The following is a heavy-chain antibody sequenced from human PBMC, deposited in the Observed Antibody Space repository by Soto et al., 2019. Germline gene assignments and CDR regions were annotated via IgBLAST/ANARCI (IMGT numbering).Heavy chain of an antibody. CDR3: ARAEATGLDY. J-gene: IGHJ4*02. D-gene: IGHD1-26*01. CDR1: GGSMTSSNW. CDR2: AHHSGRT. V-gene: IGHV4-4*02. Sequence: SETLSLTCTVSGGSMTSSNWWNWVRQSPGKGLEWIGEAHHSGRTNYNPSLKSRVTISVDKSKNQFSLKLSSVTAADTDVYYCARAEATGLDYWGQGTLVTVSS.